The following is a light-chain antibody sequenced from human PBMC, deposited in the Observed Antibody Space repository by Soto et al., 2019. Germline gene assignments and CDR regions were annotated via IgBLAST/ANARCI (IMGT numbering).Light chain of an antibody. CDR2: GAS. Sequence: EIVLTQSPATLSLSPGERATLSCRASQSVGSTFLAWYQQKAGQAPRLLIYGASSRATGIPDRFSGSGSGTDFTLTISRLEPEDFAVYYCQQYGTSPFTFGPGTKVDIK. CDR1: QSVGSTF. J-gene: IGKJ3*01. CDR3: QQYGTSPFT. V-gene: IGKV3-20*01.